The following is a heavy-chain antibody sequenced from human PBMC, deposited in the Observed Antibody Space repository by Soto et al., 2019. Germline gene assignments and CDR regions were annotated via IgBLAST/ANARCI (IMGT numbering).Heavy chain of an antibody. D-gene: IGHD3-10*01. V-gene: IGHV1-69*13. CDR1: VGTFSSYA. CDR2: IIPIFGTA. CDR3: ARTPMVRGVIITWYFDY. J-gene: IGHJ4*02. Sequence: SVKVSYQASVGTFSSYAIRWVRQAPGQGLEWMGGIIPIFGTANYAQKFQGRVTITADESTSTAYMELSSLRSEDTAVYYCARTPMVRGVIITWYFDYWGQGTLVTVSS.